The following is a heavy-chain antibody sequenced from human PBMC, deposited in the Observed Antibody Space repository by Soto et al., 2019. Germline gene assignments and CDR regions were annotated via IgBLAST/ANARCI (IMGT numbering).Heavy chain of an antibody. Sequence: QVQLVQSGAEVKKPGASVKVSCKTSGYTFTGYGIHWVRQASGHGLEWMGWISVFNGNTKYGQNIQDRVIMTTDTTTSTAYMELRSLLSDYIAVYFCGRYGSGGIIDSWWQGTMLIVPS. CDR2: ISVFNGNT. J-gene: IGHJ6*01. CDR3: GRYGSGGIIDS. D-gene: IGHD2-15*01. V-gene: IGHV1-18*03. CDR1: GYTFTGYG.